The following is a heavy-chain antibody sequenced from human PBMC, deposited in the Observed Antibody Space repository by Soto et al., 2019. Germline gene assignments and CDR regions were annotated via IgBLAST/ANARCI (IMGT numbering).Heavy chain of an antibody. CDR3: ARDPSTGFADC. CDR1: GFTFSNYA. V-gene: IGHV3-23*01. Sequence: GSLRLSCAASGFTFSNYAMNWVRQAPGKGLEWVSTISSSGGSTYYADSVKGRFTVSRDNSKNTLYLQINSLRAEDTAVYYCARDPSTGFADCWGQGTLVTVSS. D-gene: IGHD3-9*01. J-gene: IGHJ4*02. CDR2: ISSSGGST.